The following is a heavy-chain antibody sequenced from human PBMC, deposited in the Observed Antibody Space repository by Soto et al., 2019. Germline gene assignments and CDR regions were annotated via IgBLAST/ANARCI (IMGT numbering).Heavy chain of an antibody. CDR3: QGGDF. V-gene: IGHV4-34*01. CDR1: GGSFRGYF. J-gene: IGHJ4*02. CDR2: INDSGNT. Sequence: SETLSLTCAVSGGSFRGYFWSWIRQSPAKGLEWIGEINDSGNTYYNPSFKSRLTISVDTSTSQISLRLTSVTAADSAVYYCQGGDFWGQGTRVAVSS. D-gene: IGHD3-16*01.